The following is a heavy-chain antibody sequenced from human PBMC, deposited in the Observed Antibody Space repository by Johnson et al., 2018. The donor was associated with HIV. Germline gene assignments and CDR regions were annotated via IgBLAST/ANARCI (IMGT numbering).Heavy chain of an antibody. CDR2: IRYDGSNK. V-gene: IGHV3-30*02. J-gene: IGHJ3*02. CDR3: AKIRITMIVVVEGVDAFDI. D-gene: IGHD3-22*01. CDR1: GFTFSSYG. Sequence: QVRLVESGGGVVQPGGSLRLSCAASGFTFSSYGMHWVRQAPGKGLEWVAFIRYDGSNKYYADSVKGRFTISRDNSKNTLYLQMNSLRAEDTAVYYCAKIRITMIVVVEGVDAFDIWGQGTMVTVSS.